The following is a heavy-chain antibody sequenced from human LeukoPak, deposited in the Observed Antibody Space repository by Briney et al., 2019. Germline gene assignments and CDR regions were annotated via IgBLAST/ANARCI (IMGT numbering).Heavy chain of an antibody. CDR1: GGSVSSGSHY. J-gene: IGHJ5*02. Sequence: PSETLSLTCTVSGGSVSSGSHYWSWIRQPPGKGLEWIGYIYYSGSTNYNPSLKSRVTISVDTSKNQFSLKLSSVTAADTAVYYCAREGRELDPWGQGTLVTVSS. CDR3: AREGRELDP. V-gene: IGHV4-61*01. D-gene: IGHD1-1*01. CDR2: IYYSGST.